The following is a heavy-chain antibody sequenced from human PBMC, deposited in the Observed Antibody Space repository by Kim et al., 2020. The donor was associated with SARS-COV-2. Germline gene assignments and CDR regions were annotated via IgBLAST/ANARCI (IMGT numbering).Heavy chain of an antibody. CDR3: ARTGPTFLGYHYYGMDV. D-gene: IGHD1-7*01. CDR2: ISYDGSNK. V-gene: IGHV3-30*03. J-gene: IGHJ6*02. CDR1: GFTFSSYG. Sequence: GGSLRLSCAASGFTFSSYGMHWVRQAPGKGLEWVAVISYDGSNKYYADSVKGRFTISRDNSKNTLYLQMNSLRAEDTAVYYCARTGPTFLGYHYYGMDVWGQGTTVTVSS.